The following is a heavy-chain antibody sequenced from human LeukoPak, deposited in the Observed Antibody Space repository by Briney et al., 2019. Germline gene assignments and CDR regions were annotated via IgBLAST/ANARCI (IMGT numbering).Heavy chain of an antibody. CDR2: IIPIFGTA. Sequence: GASVKVSCKASGGTFSSYAISWVRQAPGQGLEWMGGIIPIFGTANYAQKFQGRVTMTTDTSTSTAYMELRSLRSDDTAVYYCARAVTIVRGVLQGYVDYWGQGTLVTVSS. V-gene: IGHV1-69*05. J-gene: IGHJ4*02. CDR1: GGTFSSYA. D-gene: IGHD3-10*01. CDR3: ARAVTIVRGVLQGYVDY.